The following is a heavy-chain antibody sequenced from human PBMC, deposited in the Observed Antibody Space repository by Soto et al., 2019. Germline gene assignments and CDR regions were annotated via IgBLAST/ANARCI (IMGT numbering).Heavy chain of an antibody. CDR1: GFTFSSYA. CDR3: AKTGGYCTNGVCYTSHDAFDI. V-gene: IGHV3-23*01. Sequence: GGSLRLSCAASGFTFSSYAMSWVRQAPGKGLEWVSAISGSGGSTYYADSVKGRFTISRDNSKNTLYLQMNSLRAEDTAVYYCAKTGGYCTNGVCYTSHDAFDIWGQGTMVTVS. CDR2: ISGSGGST. J-gene: IGHJ3*02. D-gene: IGHD2-8*01.